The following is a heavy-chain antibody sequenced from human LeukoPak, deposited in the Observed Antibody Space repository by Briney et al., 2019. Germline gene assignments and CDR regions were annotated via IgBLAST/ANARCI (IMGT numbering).Heavy chain of an antibody. V-gene: IGHV3-23*01. D-gene: IGHD6-13*01. CDR2: ITGSGGET. CDR1: GFIFSNYA. CDR3: AKGAAAGLVDWFDP. J-gene: IGHJ5*02. Sequence: TGGSLRLSCAASGFIFSNYALMWVRQAPGKGLEWVSSITGSGGETFYADSVKGRFSLSRDNSKNMMYLQMYSLGAEDTAIYYCAKGAAAGLVDWFDPWGQGTLVTVSS.